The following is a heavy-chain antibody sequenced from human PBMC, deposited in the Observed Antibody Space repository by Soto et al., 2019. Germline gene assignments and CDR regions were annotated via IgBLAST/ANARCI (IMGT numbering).Heavy chain of an antibody. CDR3: ARGIVVVPAAMNTWFDP. Sequence: SVKVSCKASGGTFSSYTISWVRQAPGQGLEWMGRIIPILGIANYAQKFQSRVTITADKSTSTAYMELSSLRSEDTAEYYCARGIVVVPAAMNTWFDPWGQGTLVTVSS. CDR2: IIPILGIA. D-gene: IGHD2-2*01. CDR1: GGTFSSYT. V-gene: IGHV1-69*02. J-gene: IGHJ5*02.